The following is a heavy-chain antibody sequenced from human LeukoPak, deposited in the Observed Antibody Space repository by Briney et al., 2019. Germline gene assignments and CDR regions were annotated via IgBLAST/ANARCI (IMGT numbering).Heavy chain of an antibody. CDR2: ISYDAKSN. Sequence: GGSLRLSCATSGFTFSSYGMHWVRQVPGKGLEWVAVISYDAKSNYHVDSVKGRFTISRDNSKNTLYLQMNSLRAEDTAVYYCASLGWTASDFDYWGQGTLVTVSS. V-gene: IGHV3-30*03. CDR3: ASLGWTASDFDY. J-gene: IGHJ4*02. D-gene: IGHD2-15*01. CDR1: GFTFSSYG.